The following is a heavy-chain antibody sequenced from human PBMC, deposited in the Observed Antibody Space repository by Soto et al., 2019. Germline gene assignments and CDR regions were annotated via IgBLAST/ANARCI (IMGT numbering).Heavy chain of an antibody. CDR3: ARGDSNDEFDL. CDR2: IYQSGRA. D-gene: IGHD2-15*01. Sequence: QVQLQESGPGLVKPSQTLSLTCAVSGVSINDGGYSWNWIRQSPGKALEWMGHIYQSGRAYYKPSLKGRITISVDMSKNGCSLEVTSVTPADTAVYFCARGDSNDEFDLGGQGALVTVSS. V-gene: IGHV4-30-2*06. J-gene: IGHJ4*02. CDR1: GVSINDGGYS.